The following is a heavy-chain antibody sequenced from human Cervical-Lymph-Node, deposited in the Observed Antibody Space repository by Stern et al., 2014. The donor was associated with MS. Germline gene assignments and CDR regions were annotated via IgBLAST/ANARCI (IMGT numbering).Heavy chain of an antibody. CDR3: ATHSSRSWFRIWFDP. J-gene: IGHJ5*02. Sequence: QVQLVQSGAEVKVPGSSVKVSCKASGGTFNTYTVSWVRQAPGQGLEWMGGIIPLSDSTKYAPKFQGRATITADESTTVVYLELTSLTSQDTAVYYCATHSSRSWFRIWFDPWGQGTLVTVSS. CDR1: GGTFNTYT. CDR2: IIPLSDST. D-gene: IGHD6-13*01. V-gene: IGHV1-69*01.